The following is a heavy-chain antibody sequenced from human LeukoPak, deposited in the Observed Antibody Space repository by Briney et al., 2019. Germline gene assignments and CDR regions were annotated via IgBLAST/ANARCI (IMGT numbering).Heavy chain of an antibody. CDR1: GYTFSCTGWY. V-gene: IGHV1-2*02. D-gene: IGHD3-10*01. CDR3: ARDGPAQMVDFDY. CDR2: IYPNNGAT. J-gene: IGHJ4*02. Sequence: ASVKVSCKASGYTFSCTGWYLYWLRQAPGQGLECMGWIYPNNGATAYAQKFQGRVAMTRDTSITTAYMELSRLRPDDTAVYYCARDGPAQMVDFDYWGQGTPVTVSS.